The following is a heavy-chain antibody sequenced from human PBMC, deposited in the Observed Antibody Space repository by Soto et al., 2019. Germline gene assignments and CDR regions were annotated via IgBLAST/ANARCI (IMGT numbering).Heavy chain of an antibody. J-gene: IGHJ6*02. CDR1: GGSISSGGYY. CDR3: AGWRITIFGVVIAGDV. V-gene: IGHV4-31*03. D-gene: IGHD3-3*01. Sequence: PSETLSLTCTVSGGSISSGGYYWSWIRQHPGKGLEWIGYIYYSGSTYYNPSLKSRVTISVDTSKNQFSLKLSSVTAADTAVYYCAGWRITIFGVVIAGDVWGQGTTVTVSS. CDR2: IYYSGST.